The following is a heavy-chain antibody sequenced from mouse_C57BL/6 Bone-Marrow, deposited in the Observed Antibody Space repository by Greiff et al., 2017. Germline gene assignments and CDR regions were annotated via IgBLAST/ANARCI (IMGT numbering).Heavy chain of an antibody. CDR2: INPSSGYT. V-gene: IGHV1-4*01. J-gene: IGHJ1*03. CDR1: GYTFTSYT. D-gene: IGHD1-1*01. Sequence: QVQLQQSGAELARPGASVKMSCKASGYTFTSYTMHWVKQRPGQGLEWIGYINPSSGYTKYNQKFKDKATLTADKASSKAYMQLSSRTSEDTAVYYCARGPNLLLRPVWDGWYFDVWGTGTTVTVAS. CDR3: ARGPNLLLRPVWDGWYFDV.